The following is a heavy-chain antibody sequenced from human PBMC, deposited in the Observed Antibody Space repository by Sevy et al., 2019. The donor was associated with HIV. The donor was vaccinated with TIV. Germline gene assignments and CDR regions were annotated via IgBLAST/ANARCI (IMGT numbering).Heavy chain of an antibody. Sequence: GGSLRLSCVASGFTFSYAWMSWVRQAPGKGLEWLGRIKSRPDGGTTDYAAPVKGRFPISRDDSKNTLYLQMNSLKTEDTGVYYCSTDPIIVLLVTDGMDVWGQGTTVTVSS. CDR1: GFTFSYAW. J-gene: IGHJ6*02. D-gene: IGHD2-8*01. CDR2: IKSRPDGGTT. CDR3: STDPIIVLLVTDGMDV. V-gene: IGHV3-15*01.